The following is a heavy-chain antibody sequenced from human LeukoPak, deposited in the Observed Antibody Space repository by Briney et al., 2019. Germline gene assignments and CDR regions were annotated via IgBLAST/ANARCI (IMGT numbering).Heavy chain of an antibody. Sequence: ASVKVSGKASGYTFTGYYMHWVRQAPGQGLEWMGWINPNSGGTNYAQKFQGRVTMTRDTSISTAYMELSRLRSDDTAVYYCARSHYYDSSGYYYPWGQGTLVTVSS. J-gene: IGHJ5*02. V-gene: IGHV1-2*02. CDR2: INPNSGGT. CDR3: ARSHYYDSSGYYYP. D-gene: IGHD3-22*01. CDR1: GYTFTGYY.